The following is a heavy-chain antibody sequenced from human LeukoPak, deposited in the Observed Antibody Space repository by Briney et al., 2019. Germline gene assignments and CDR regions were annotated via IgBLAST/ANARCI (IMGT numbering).Heavy chain of an antibody. CDR2: INPSGGST. CDR3: ARGPETGSFDY. J-gene: IGHJ4*02. Sequence: ASVAVSCKASGYSFFSYYIHWVRQAPGQGVEWMGIINPSGGSTTYAHKFQGRVTPTRDMSTSTVYMELSSLRSEDTAVYYCARGPETGSFDYWGQGTLVTVSS. CDR1: GYSFFSYY. V-gene: IGHV1-46*01. D-gene: IGHD1-26*01.